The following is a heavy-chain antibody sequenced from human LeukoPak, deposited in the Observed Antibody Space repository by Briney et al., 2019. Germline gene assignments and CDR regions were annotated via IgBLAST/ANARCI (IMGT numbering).Heavy chain of an antibody. CDR1: GGSISSYY. V-gene: IGHV4-4*07. CDR3: ARERVGQYYDFWSAPYGMDV. Sequence: SETLSLTCTVSGGSISSYYWSWIRQPAGKGLEWIGRIYTSGSTNYNTSLKSRVTMSVETSKNQFSLKLSSVTAADTAVYYCARERVGQYYDFWSAPYGMDVWGQGTTVTVSS. J-gene: IGHJ6*02. D-gene: IGHD3-3*01. CDR2: IYTSGST.